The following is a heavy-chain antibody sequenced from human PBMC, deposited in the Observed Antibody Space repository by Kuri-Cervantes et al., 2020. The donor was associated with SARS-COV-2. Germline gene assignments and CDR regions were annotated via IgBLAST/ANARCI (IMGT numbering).Heavy chain of an antibody. J-gene: IGHJ6*02. CDR3: ARVEVAGMSYGMDV. V-gene: IGHV3-66*02. CDR2: IYSGGST. Sequence: GGSLRLSCAASGFTVSSNYMSWVRQAPGKGLEWVSVIYSGGSTYYADSVKGRFTTSRDNSKNTLYLQMNSLRAEDTAVYYCARVEVAGMSYGMDVWGQGTTVTVSS. D-gene: IGHD6-19*01. CDR1: GFTVSSNY.